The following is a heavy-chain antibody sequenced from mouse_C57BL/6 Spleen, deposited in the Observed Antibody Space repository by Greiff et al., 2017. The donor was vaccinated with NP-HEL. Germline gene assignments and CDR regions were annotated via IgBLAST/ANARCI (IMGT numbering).Heavy chain of an antibody. CDR3: ARSNYYGSSHWYFDV. J-gene: IGHJ1*03. CDR2: INPNNGGT. V-gene: IGHV1-22*01. CDR1: GYTFTDYN. D-gene: IGHD1-1*01. Sequence: EVQLQESGPELVKPGASVKMSCKASGYTFTDYNMHWVKQSHGKSLEWIGYINPNNGGTSYNQKFKGKATLTVNKSSSTAYMELRSLTSEDSAVYYCARSNYYGSSHWYFDVWGTGTTVTVSS.